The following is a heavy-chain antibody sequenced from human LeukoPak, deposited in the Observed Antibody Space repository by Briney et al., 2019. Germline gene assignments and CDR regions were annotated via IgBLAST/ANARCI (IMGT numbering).Heavy chain of an antibody. CDR1: GFTFSSYG. J-gene: IGHJ4*02. CDR2: ISYDGSNK. CDR3: AKDRGWFGELLQAILDY. D-gene: IGHD3-10*01. V-gene: IGHV3-30*18. Sequence: GGSRRLACAASGFTFSSYGMHWVHQAPGKGLEWVAVISYDGSNKYYADSVKGRFTISRDNSKNTLYLQMNSLRAEDTAVYYCAKDRGWFGELLQAILDYWGQGTLVTVSS.